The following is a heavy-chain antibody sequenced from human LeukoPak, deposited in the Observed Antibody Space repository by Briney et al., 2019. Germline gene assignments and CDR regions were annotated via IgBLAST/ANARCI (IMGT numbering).Heavy chain of an antibody. V-gene: IGHV3-23*01. D-gene: IGHD6-19*01. CDR3: AKGVPGSGWYSGFDAFDI. Sequence: GGSLRLSCAASGFTFSSHAMSWVRQAPGKGLEWVSGISGSGGVTYYADSVKGRFSISRDNSKNTVHLQMNSLRVEDTAVYYCAKGVPGSGWYSGFDAFDIWGQGTMVTVSS. CDR2: ISGSGGVT. CDR1: GFTFSSHA. J-gene: IGHJ3*02.